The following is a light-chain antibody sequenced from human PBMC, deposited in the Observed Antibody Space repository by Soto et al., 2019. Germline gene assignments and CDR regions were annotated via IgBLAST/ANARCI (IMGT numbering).Light chain of an antibody. CDR1: QSVSTW. CDR2: KAS. J-gene: IGKJ1*01. Sequence: DIQMTQSPSTLSASVGDRVTITCRASQSVSTWLAWYQQKPGKAPKILIYKASTLESGVPSRFSGSGSGTEFTLTISSLQPDDIATYYCLQYNSYSGTFGQGTKVELK. CDR3: LQYNSYSGT. V-gene: IGKV1-5*03.